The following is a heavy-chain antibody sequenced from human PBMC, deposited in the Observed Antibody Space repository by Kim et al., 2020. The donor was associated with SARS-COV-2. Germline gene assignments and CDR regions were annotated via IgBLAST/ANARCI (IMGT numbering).Heavy chain of an antibody. V-gene: IGHV4-34*01. CDR1: GGSFSGYY. CDR3: ARGREVTTFYFRTSVGGAFDI. J-gene: IGHJ3*02. D-gene: IGHD4-17*01. Sequence: SETLSLTCAVYGGSFSGYYWSWIRQPPGKGLEWIGEINHSGSTNYNPSLKSRVTISVDTSKNQFSLKLSSVTAADTAVYYCARGREVTTFYFRTSVGGAFDIWGQGTMVTVSS. CDR2: INHSGST.